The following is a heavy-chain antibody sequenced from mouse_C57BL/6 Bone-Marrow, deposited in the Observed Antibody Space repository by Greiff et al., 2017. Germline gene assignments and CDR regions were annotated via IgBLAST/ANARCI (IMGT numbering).Heavy chain of an antibody. CDR3: ARSHYGSIFDY. V-gene: IGHV1-69*01. CDR2: IDPSDSYT. D-gene: IGHD1-1*01. Sequence: VQLQQPGAELVMPGASVKLSCKASGYTFTSYWMHWVKQRPGQGLEWIGEIDPSDSYTNYNQKFKGKSTLTVDKSSSTAYMQLSSLTSEDSAVYYCARSHYGSIFDYWGQGTTLTVSS. J-gene: IGHJ2*01. CDR1: GYTFTSYW.